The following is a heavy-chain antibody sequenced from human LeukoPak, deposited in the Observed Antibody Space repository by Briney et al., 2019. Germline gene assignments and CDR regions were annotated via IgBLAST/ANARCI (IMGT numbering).Heavy chain of an antibody. D-gene: IGHD6-13*01. CDR1: GFTLSSYA. CDR2: ISASGGST. CDR3: AREKAIAAAGTVDY. V-gene: IGHV3-23*01. Sequence: GGSLRLSCAASGFTLSSYAMTWVRQAPGKGLEWVSLISASGGSTYYADSVKGRFTISRDNAKNSLYLQMNSLRAEDTAVYYCAREKAIAAAGTVDYWGQGTLVTVCS. J-gene: IGHJ4*02.